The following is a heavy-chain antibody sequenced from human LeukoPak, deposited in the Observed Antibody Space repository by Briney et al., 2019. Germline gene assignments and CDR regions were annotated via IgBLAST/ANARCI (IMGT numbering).Heavy chain of an antibody. CDR2: ISSSSSYI. CDR3: ARDFSLIAVAGTGAFDI. J-gene: IGHJ3*02. Sequence: GGSLRLSCTASGFTFSSYGMHWVRQAPGKGLEWFSSISSSSSYIYYADSVKGRFTISRDNAKNSLYLQMNSLRAEDTAVYYCARDFSLIAVAGTGAFDIWGQGTMVTVSS. V-gene: IGHV3-21*01. CDR1: GFTFSSYG. D-gene: IGHD6-19*01.